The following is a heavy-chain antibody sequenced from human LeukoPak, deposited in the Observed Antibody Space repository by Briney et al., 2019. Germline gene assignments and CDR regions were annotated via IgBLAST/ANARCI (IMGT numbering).Heavy chain of an antibody. Sequence: SETLSLTCTVSGGSISSSSYYWGWIRQPPGKGLEWIGSIYYSGSTYYNPSLKSRVTISVDTSKNQFSLKLSSVTAADTAVYYCARVMGTMVRGVRFDYWGQGTLVTVSS. V-gene: IGHV4-39*07. CDR1: GGSISSSSYY. CDR3: ARVMGTMVRGVRFDY. D-gene: IGHD3-10*01. J-gene: IGHJ4*02. CDR2: IYYSGST.